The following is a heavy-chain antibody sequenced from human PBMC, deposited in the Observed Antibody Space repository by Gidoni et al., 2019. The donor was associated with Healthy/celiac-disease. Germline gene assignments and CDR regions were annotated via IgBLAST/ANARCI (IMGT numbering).Heavy chain of an antibody. CDR2: ISSSGSTI. V-gene: IGHV3-11*01. CDR1: GFTFSDYY. D-gene: IGHD2-2*01. J-gene: IGHJ6*03. Sequence: QVQLVASGGGLVKPGGSLRLSCEASGFTFSDYYMGWIRQAPGKGLDGVSYISSSGSTIYYADSVNGRFTISRDNAKNSMYLQMNSLRAEDTAVYYCARAVVPAAILRWYYYYMDVWGKGTTVTVSS. CDR3: ARAVVPAAILRWYYYYMDV.